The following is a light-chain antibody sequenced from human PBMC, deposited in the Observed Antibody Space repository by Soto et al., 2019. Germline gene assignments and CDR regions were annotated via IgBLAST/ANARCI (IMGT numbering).Light chain of an antibody. CDR3: QQLNSYRGFT. J-gene: IGKJ3*01. V-gene: IGKV1-9*01. CDR1: QGISSY. CDR2: AAS. Sequence: IQLTQSPSSLSASVGDRVTITCRASQGISSYLAWYQQKPGKAPKLLIYAASTLQSGVPSRFSGSGSGTDFTLTISSLQPEDLATYYCQQLNSYRGFTFGPGTKVDIK.